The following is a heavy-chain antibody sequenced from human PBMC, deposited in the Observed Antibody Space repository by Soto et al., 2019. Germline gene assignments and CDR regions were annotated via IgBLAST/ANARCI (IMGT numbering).Heavy chain of an antibody. D-gene: IGHD2-2*01. Sequence: SETLSLTFIVSGVSSSSGYCAGIRQSPGKGLEWIGYISHSGLRHYRASLQSRLTMSVETSKNQFSLNLTSVTAADTAIYYCATSNTTCPGCYSWGQGTLVTVS. CDR2: ISHSGLR. CDR1: GVSSSSGY. J-gene: IGHJ5*02. V-gene: IGHV4-59*01. CDR3: ATSNTTCPGCYS.